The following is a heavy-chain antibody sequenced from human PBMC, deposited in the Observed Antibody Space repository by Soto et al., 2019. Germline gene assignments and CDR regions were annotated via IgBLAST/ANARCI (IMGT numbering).Heavy chain of an antibody. CDR3: ANTHPTPPGIAAAGTGDYGMDV. Sequence: ASVKVSCKASGGTFSSYAISWVRQAPGQGLEWMGGIIPIFGTANYAQKFQGRVTITADESTSTAYMELSSLRSEDTAVYYCANTHPTPPGIAAAGTGDYGMDVWGQGTTVTVSS. CDR1: GGTFSSYA. J-gene: IGHJ6*02. D-gene: IGHD6-13*01. CDR2: IIPIFGTA. V-gene: IGHV1-69*13.